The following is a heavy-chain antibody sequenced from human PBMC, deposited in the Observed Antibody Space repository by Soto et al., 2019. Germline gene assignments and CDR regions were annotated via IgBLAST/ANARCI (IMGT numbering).Heavy chain of an antibody. Sequence: GGYLRISCAASGFTFSSYWMSWVRQAPGKGLEWVANIKQDGSEKYYVDSVKGRFTISRDNAKNSLYLQMNSLRAEDTAVYYCARAWFGDCFDISCQGTMGTVSS. CDR3: ARAWFGDCFDI. CDR2: IKQDGSEK. CDR1: GFTFSSYW. J-gene: IGHJ3*02. D-gene: IGHD3-10*01. V-gene: IGHV3-7*01.